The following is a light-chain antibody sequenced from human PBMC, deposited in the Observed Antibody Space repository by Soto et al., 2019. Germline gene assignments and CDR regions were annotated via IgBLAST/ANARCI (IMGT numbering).Light chain of an antibody. CDR3: HQYSTSPLT. CDR2: KAS. CDR1: QSIHIW. J-gene: IGKJ4*01. Sequence: DIQMTQSPSTLSASVGDSVSITCRASQSIHIWLAWYQQKPGKAPKLLIYKASNLQNGVPSRFSGSGSGTEFTLTISSLQPDDFANYYCHQYSTSPLTFDGGTKVEIK. V-gene: IGKV1-5*03.